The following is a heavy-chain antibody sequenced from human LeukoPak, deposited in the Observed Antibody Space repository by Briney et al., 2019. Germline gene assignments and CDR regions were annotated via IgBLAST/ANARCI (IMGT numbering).Heavy chain of an antibody. V-gene: IGHV4-59*12. CDR2: IYYSGST. CDR3: AREPARLGELSLSSDAFDI. Sequence: SETLSLTCTVSGGSISSYYWSWIRQPPGKGLEWIGYIYYSGSTNYNPSLKSRVTISVDTSKNQFSLKLSSVTAADTAVYYCAREPARLGELSLSSDAFDIWGQGTMVTVSS. D-gene: IGHD3-16*02. CDR1: GGSISSYY. J-gene: IGHJ3*02.